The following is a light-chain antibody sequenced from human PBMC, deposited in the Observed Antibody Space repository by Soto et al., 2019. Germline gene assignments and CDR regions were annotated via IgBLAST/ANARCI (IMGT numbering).Light chain of an antibody. V-gene: IGKV3-11*01. CDR3: QQYATSPLT. J-gene: IGKJ4*01. CDR2: DAS. CDR1: QIVSSY. Sequence: EIVLTQSPATLSLSPGERATLSCRASQIVSSYLAWYHQKPGQAPRILIYDASNRTTGIPARFSGSGSGTDFTLTISRLDPEDFAVYYCQQYATSPLTFGGGTKVEIK.